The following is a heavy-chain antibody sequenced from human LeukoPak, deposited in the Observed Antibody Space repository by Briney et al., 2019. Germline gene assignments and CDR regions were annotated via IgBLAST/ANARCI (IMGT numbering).Heavy chain of an antibody. CDR1: GFTFSSYE. CDR3: ARDRYVVVPAAMGPLNYYYYGMDV. J-gene: IGHJ6*04. CDR2: ISSSGSTI. Sequence: GGSLRLSCAASGFTFSSYEMNWVRRAPGKGLEWVSYISSSGSTIYYADSVKGRFTISRGNAKNSLYLQMNSLRAEDTAVYYWARDRYVVVPAAMGPLNYYYYGMDVWGKGTTVTVSS. V-gene: IGHV3-48*03. D-gene: IGHD2-2*01.